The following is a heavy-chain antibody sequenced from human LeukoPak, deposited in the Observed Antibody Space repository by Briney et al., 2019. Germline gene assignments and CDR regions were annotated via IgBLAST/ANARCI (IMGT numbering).Heavy chain of an antibody. CDR1: GYSISSGYH. Sequence: SETLSLMCTVSGYSISSGYHWGWIRQPPGKGLEWIGNTHHSGSTNYNPSLKSRVTISIDTSKNQFSLKLSSVTAADTAVYYCARDGTYDSSGYYYGLIDYWGQGTLVTVSS. V-gene: IGHV4-38-2*02. CDR3: ARDGTYDSSGYYYGLIDY. D-gene: IGHD3-22*01. CDR2: THHSGST. J-gene: IGHJ4*02.